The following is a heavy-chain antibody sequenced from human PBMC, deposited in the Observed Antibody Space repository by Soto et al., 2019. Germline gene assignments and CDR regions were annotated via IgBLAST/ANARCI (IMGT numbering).Heavy chain of an antibody. CDR1: GFTFSSYA. Sequence: GGSLRLSCAASGFTFSSYAMSWVHQAPGKGLEWVSAISGSGGSTYYADSVKGRFTISRDNSKNTLYLRMNSLRAEDTAVYYCAKDLTMVREVTDYWGQGTLVTVSS. J-gene: IGHJ4*02. CDR2: ISGSGGST. CDR3: AKDLTMVREVTDY. V-gene: IGHV3-23*01. D-gene: IGHD3-10*01.